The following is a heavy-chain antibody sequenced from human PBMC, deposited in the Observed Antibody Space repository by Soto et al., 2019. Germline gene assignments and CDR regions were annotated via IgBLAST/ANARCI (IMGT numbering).Heavy chain of an antibody. V-gene: IGHV3-48*04. CDR3: ARGGGGGYYAFYI. J-gene: IGHJ3*02. D-gene: IGHD1-26*01. CDR1: GFTFSSYS. CDR2: ISSSSSTI. Sequence: GGSLRLSCAASGFTFSSYSMNWVRQAPGKGLEWVSYISSSSSTIYYTDSVKGRFTISRDNAKNSLYLQMNSLRAEATAVYYCARGGGGGYYAFYIWGQGTMVTVSS.